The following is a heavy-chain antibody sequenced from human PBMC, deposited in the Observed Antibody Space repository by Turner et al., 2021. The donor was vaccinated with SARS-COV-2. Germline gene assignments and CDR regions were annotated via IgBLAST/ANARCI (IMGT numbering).Heavy chain of an antibody. V-gene: IGHV4-34*01. CDR2: INNSGST. J-gene: IGHJ4*02. CDR1: GGSFSGYF. D-gene: IGHD3-3*01. Sequence: QVQLQQWGAGLLNPSETLSLTCAVYGGSFSGYFWTWIRQPPGKGLEWIGEINNSGSTNYNPSLKSRVTISVDTSKNQFSLKLSSVTAADTAVYYCARGQGWLQPPFGYWGQGTLVTVSS. CDR3: ARGQGWLQPPFGY.